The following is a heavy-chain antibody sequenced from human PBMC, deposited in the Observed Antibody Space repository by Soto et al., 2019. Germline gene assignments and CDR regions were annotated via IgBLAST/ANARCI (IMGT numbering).Heavy chain of an antibody. V-gene: IGHV3-73*01. Sequence: GGSLRLSCAASGFTFSGSAMHWVRQASGKGLEWVGRIRSKANSYATAYAASVKGRFTISRDDSKNTAYLQMNSLKTEDTAVYYCTRHRRDFDYWGQGTLVTVSS. CDR2: IRSKANSYAT. CDR1: GFTFSGSA. J-gene: IGHJ4*02. CDR3: TRHRRDFDY.